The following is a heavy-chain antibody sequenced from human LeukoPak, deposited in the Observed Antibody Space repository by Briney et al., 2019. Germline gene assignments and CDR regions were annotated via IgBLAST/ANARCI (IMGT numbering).Heavy chain of an antibody. J-gene: IGHJ4*02. D-gene: IGHD6-19*01. CDR1: GYSFTSYW. Sequence: GESLKISCKGSGYSFTSYWIGWVRQMPGKGLEWMGITYPGDSDTRYSPSFQGQVTISADKSISTAYLQWSSLKASDTAMYYCALGVRRKGYSSGWYHYDYWGQGTLVTVSS. V-gene: IGHV5-51*01. CDR2: TYPGDSDT. CDR3: ALGVRRKGYSSGWYHYDY.